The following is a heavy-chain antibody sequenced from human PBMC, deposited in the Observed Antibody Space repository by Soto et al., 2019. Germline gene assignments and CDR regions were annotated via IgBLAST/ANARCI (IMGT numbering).Heavy chain of an antibody. V-gene: IGHV3-15*07. Sequence: PGGSLRLSCAASGFTFSNAWINWVRQAPGKGLEWVGRVKSKNDGGTTDFAAPGKGRFAISRDDSKNMVYLEMNSLQTEDTAIYYCTTDSYITSIIVRFDYWGHGTLVTVSS. J-gene: IGHJ4*01. CDR1: GFTFSNAW. CDR3: TTDSYITSIIVRFDY. CDR2: VKSKNDGGTT. D-gene: IGHD3-22*01.